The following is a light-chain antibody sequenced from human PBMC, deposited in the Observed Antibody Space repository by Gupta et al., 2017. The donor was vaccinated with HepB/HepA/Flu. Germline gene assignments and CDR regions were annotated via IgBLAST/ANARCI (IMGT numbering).Light chain of an antibody. V-gene: IGKV3-15*01. CDR2: GAS. Sequence: EIGMTQSPATLSVSPGERATLSCRASQSVSSNLVWYQQKPGQAPRLLIYGASTRATGIPARFSGSGSGTEFTLTISSLQSEDFAVYYCRQSTHWPWTFGQGTKVEIK. J-gene: IGKJ1*01. CDR1: QSVSSN. CDR3: RQSTHWPWT.